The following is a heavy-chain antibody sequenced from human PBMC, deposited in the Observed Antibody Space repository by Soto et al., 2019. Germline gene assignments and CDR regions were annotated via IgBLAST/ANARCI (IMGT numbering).Heavy chain of an antibody. J-gene: IGHJ4*02. V-gene: IGHV3-15*07. CDR1: DFTLSNAR. Sequence: EVQLVESGGGSVKPGGSLRLCCAVSDFTLSNARMNWVRQAPGKGLEWVGRIKSKVDGGTTDYAAPVKGRFTISRDDSKNMLFLQMNSLKSEDTAVYYCSTEGYTSGLDYWVQGTLVTVSS. CDR3: STEGYTSGLDY. D-gene: IGHD2-2*02. CDR2: IKSKVDGGTT.